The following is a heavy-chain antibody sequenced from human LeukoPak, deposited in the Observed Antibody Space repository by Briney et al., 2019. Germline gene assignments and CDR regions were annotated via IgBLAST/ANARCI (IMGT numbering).Heavy chain of an antibody. CDR3: ARKPTTSDAFDM. CDR2: IYHSGST. V-gene: IGHV4-39*07. J-gene: IGHJ3*02. D-gene: IGHD1-26*01. CDR1: GGSISSSSYY. Sequence: PSETLSLTCSVSGGSISSSSYYWGWIRQPPGKGLEWIGSIYHSGSTNYNPSLKSRATISVDKSKGQFSLKLSSVTAADTAIYYCARKPTTSDAFDMWGPRDNGHRLF.